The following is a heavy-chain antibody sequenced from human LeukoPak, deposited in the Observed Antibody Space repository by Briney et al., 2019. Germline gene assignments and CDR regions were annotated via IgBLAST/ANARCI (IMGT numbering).Heavy chain of an antibody. CDR1: GYTFTGYY. J-gene: IGHJ6*03. CDR2: INPNSGGT. V-gene: IGHV1-2*02. Sequence: ASVKVSCKASGYTFTGYYMHWVRQAPGQGLEWMGWINPNSGGTNYAQKFQGRVTMTRDTSISTAYMELSRLRSDDTAVYYCARYQVRCSCTSCHYYYYYMDVWGKGTSVTVSS. CDR3: ARYQVRCSCTSCHYYYYYMDV. D-gene: IGHD2-2*01.